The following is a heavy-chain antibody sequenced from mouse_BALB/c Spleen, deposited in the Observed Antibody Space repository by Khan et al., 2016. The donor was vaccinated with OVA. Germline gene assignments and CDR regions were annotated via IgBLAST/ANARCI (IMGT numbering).Heavy chain of an antibody. V-gene: IGHV14-4*02. CDR2: IDPENGDT. CDR3: SAANLSLWFAS. J-gene: IGHJ3*01. Sequence: VQLQQSGAELVRSGASVKLSCTASGFNIKDYYIHWMKQRPKQGLEWIGWIDPENGDTECAPKFQGKATTTADISSNTAYLLLSSLTSEDTAVYYCSAANLSLWFASWGQGTLVTVSA. CDR1: GFNIKDYY. D-gene: IGHD1-1*01.